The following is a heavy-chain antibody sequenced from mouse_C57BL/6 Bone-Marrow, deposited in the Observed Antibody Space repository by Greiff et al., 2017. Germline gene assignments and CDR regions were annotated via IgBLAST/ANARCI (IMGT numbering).Heavy chain of an antibody. CDR3: ARPNFFAY. Sequence: QVQLQQSGAELAMPGASVKLSCKASGYTFTSYGISWVKQRTGQGLEWIGEIYPRSGNTYYNEKFKGKATLTADISSSTAYMELRSLTSEDSAVYFCARPNFFAYWGQGTLVTVSA. V-gene: IGHV1-81*01. D-gene: IGHD4-1*01. CDR1: GYTFTSYG. CDR2: IYPRSGNT. J-gene: IGHJ3*01.